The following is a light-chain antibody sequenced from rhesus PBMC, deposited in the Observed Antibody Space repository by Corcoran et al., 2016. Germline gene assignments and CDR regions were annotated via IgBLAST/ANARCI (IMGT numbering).Light chain of an antibody. V-gene: IGKV1-33*02. CDR1: QGISSW. Sequence: DIQMTQSPSSLSASVGDRVTITCQASQGISSWLAWYPQKPGKAPKLLSYAESSLQSGVPSRFSGSGSVTDITLTISSLQPEDCATYYCQQHNSYPLTFGGGTKVEIK. CDR3: QQHNSYPLT. J-gene: IGKJ4*01. CDR2: AES.